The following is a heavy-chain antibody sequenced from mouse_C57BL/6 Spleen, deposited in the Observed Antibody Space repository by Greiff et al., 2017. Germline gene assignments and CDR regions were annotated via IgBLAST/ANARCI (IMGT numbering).Heavy chain of an antibody. J-gene: IGHJ2*01. CDR2: ISSGSSTI. D-gene: IGHD2-3*01. V-gene: IGHV5-17*01. CDR3: ARRGLLGYFDY. CDR1: GFTFSDYG. Sequence: EVKVVESGGGLVKPGGSLKLSCAASGFTFSDYGMHWVRQAPEKGLEWVAYISSGSSTIYYADTVKGRFTISRDNAKNTLFLQMTSLRSEDTAIYYCARRGLLGYFDYWGQGTTLTVSS.